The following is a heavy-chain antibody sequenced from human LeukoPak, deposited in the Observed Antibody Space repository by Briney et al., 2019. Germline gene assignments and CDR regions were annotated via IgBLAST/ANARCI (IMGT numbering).Heavy chain of an antibody. J-gene: IGHJ6*03. CDR3: ASEYYDVWGGYYYYSYMDV. CDR2: IIPIFGTA. CDR1: RGTFSSYA. Sequence: ASVKVSCMASRGTFSSYAISWVRQAPGRGGEWMGRIIPIFGTANFAQKFQGRVTITTDDSTSTASMELGSLISEDTAVDYCASEYYDVWGGYYYYSYMDVWGKGTPVTVSS. D-gene: IGHD3-3*01. V-gene: IGHV1-69*05.